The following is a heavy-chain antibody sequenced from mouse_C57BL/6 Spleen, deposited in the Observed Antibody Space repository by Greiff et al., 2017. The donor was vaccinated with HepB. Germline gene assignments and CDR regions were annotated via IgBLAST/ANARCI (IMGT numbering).Heavy chain of an antibody. CDR1: GYSITSGYY. Sequence: EVQVVESGPGLVKPSQSLSLTCSVTGYSITSGYYWNWIRQFPGNKLEWMGYISYDGSNNYNPSLKNRISITRDTSKNQFFLKLNSVTTEDTATYYCAREDGYYVGGYAMDYWGQGTSVTVSS. D-gene: IGHD2-3*01. CDR2: ISYDGSN. J-gene: IGHJ4*01. V-gene: IGHV3-6*01. CDR3: AREDGYYVGGYAMDY.